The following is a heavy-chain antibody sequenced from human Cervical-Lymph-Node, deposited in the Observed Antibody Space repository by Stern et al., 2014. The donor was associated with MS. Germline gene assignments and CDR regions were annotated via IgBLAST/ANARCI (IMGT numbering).Heavy chain of an antibody. J-gene: IGHJ6*02. CDR3: ARERHSMDV. CDR2: IDPNSGGT. CDR1: GYSFTAYY. Sequence: VQLVQSGAEVKKPGASVKVSCKASGYSFTAYYMHWVRQAPGQGLEWMGWIDPNSGGTKSAQNFQGRVTMTRDTSISTFYMELSGLTSDDPAVFYCARERHSMDVWGQGTTVTVSS. V-gene: IGHV1-2*02.